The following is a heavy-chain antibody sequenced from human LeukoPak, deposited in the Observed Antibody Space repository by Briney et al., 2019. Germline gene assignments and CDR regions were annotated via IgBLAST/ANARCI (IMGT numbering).Heavy chain of an antibody. D-gene: IGHD3-9*01. CDR2: ISSSGSTI. V-gene: IGHV3-11*01. Sequence: GGSLRLSCAASGFTFSDYYMSWIRQAPGKGLEWVSYISSSGSTIYYADSVKGRFTISRDNAKNSLYLQMNSLRAEDTAVYSCARAQYVLRYFDWLLYYWGQGTLVTVSS. CDR1: GFTFSDYY. CDR3: ARAQYVLRYFDWLLYY. J-gene: IGHJ4*02.